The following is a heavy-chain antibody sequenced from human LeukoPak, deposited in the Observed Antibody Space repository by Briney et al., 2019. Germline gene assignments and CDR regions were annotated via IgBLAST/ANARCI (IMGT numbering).Heavy chain of an antibody. V-gene: IGHV3-49*04. J-gene: IGHJ4*02. CDR3: TRGSIENGKGWFIDY. CDR1: GFAFGDYA. Sequence: GRSLRLSCTASGFAFGDYAMTWVHQAPGKGLEWLGLIRNRAYGGTTQYGASVKGRFTISRDDSKSIAYLQMNSLKTEDTGMFYCTRGSIENGKGWFIDYWGQGTLVTVSS. D-gene: IGHD6-19*01. CDR2: IRNRAYGGTT.